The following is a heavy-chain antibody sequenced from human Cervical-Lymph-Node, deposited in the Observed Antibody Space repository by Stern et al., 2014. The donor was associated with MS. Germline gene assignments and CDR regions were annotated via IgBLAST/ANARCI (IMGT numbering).Heavy chain of an antibody. CDR1: GFTFSSYT. V-gene: IGHV3-21*01. CDR2: ISSTTTDI. CDR3: TRDLEYSSSLPFDF. Sequence: EVQLEESGGGLVKPGGSLRLSCAASGFTFSSYTMTWVRQAPGKGLEWVSSISSTTTDIYYTDSVKGRFTISRNDTKNSLYLQMNGLRAEDTAVYYCTRDLEYSSSLPFDFWGQGTLVTVSS. J-gene: IGHJ4*02. D-gene: IGHD6-6*01.